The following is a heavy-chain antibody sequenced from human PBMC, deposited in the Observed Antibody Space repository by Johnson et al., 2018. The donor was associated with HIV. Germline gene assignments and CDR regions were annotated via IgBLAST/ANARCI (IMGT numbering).Heavy chain of an antibody. V-gene: IGHV3-23*04. Sequence: VQLVESGGGLVQPGGSLRLSCAASGFTFDDYAMHWVRQAPGKGLEWVSAISGSVTNTYYADSVKGRFTISRDNSKNTLYMQMNSLRAEDTAVYYCAKDPVQGVGLDIWGQGTMVTVSS. J-gene: IGHJ3*02. CDR2: ISGSVTNT. CDR1: GFTFDDYA. CDR3: AKDPVQGVGLDI. D-gene: IGHD2-8*02.